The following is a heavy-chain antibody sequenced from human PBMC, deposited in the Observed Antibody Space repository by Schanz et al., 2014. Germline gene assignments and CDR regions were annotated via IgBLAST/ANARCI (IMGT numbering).Heavy chain of an antibody. V-gene: IGHV3-23*04. CDR2: IRGGGGST. CDR1: GFSFSDSA. D-gene: IGHD6-6*01. Sequence: VQLVESGGGVVQPGGSLRLSCVASGFSFSDSAMYWVRQAPGKGLEWVSCIRGGGGSTLYADSVQGRFTISRDDSKNMLYLQMNSLRAEDTAVYYCAKVWKDHRIAGRPGWSDGMDVWGQGTTVTVSS. J-gene: IGHJ6*02. CDR3: AKVWKDHRIAGRPGWSDGMDV.